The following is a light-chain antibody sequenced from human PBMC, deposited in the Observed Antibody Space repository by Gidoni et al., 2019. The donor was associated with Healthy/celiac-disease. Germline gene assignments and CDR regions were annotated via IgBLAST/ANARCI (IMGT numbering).Light chain of an antibody. Sequence: DNEITQSPSSLSASVGDRVTITCRASQGISNCLAWYQQKPGKVPKLLIYAASSLQSGVPSRFSGSGSGTDFTLTISSLQPDDVATYYCQKYNSDPITFGPGTRLEIK. V-gene: IGKV1-27*01. CDR3: QKYNSDPIT. CDR2: AAS. J-gene: IGKJ5*01. CDR1: QGISNC.